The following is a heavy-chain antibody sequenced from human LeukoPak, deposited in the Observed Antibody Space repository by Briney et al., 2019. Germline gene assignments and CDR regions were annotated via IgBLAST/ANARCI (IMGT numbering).Heavy chain of an antibody. J-gene: IGHJ6*03. CDR3: ARGDSSGWYPRHYYYYMDV. CDR1: GYTFTSYY. Sequence: GASVKVSCKASGYTFTSYYMHWVRQAPGQGLEWMGGIIPIFGTANYAQKFQGRVTITADESTSTAYMELSSLRSEDTAVYYCARGDSSGWYPRHYYYYMDVWGKGTTVTVSS. CDR2: IIPIFGTA. V-gene: IGHV1-69*13. D-gene: IGHD6-19*01.